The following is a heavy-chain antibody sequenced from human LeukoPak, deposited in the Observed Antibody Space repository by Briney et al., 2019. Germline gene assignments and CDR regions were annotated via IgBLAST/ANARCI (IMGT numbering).Heavy chain of an antibody. Sequence: PSETLSLTCAVYGGSFSGYYWSWIRQPPGKGLEWIGEINHSGSTNYNPSLKSRVTISVDTSKNTLSLKLNSVTAADTAVYYCARENWRDGYIGSKWGQGTLVTVSS. V-gene: IGHV4-34*01. J-gene: IGHJ4*02. CDR2: INHSGST. CDR1: GGSFSGYY. CDR3: ARENWRDGYIGSK. D-gene: IGHD5-24*01.